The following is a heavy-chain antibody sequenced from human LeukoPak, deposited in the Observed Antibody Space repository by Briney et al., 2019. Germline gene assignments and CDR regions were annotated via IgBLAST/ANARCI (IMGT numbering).Heavy chain of an antibody. D-gene: IGHD3-10*01. CDR1: GGSISSSSYY. V-gene: IGHV4-39*07. Sequence: SETLSLTCTVSGGSISSSSYYWGWIRQPPGKGLEWIGSIYYSGSTYYNPSLKSRVTISVDTSKNQFSLKLSSVTAADTAVYYCAREVGGLYFDYWGQGTLVTVSS. J-gene: IGHJ4*02. CDR2: IYYSGST. CDR3: AREVGGLYFDY.